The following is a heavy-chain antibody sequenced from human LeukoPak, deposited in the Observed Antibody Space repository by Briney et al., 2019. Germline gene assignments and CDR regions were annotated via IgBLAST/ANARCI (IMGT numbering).Heavy chain of an antibody. CDR1: GFTFSSYS. CDR3: ARDSSSWPNYFDY. V-gene: IGHV3-21*01. Sequence: GGSLRLSCAASGFTFSSYSLNWVRQAPGKGLEWVSSITRSSYLYYADSLKGRFTISRDNAKNSLYLQMNSLRAEDTAVYYCARDSSSWPNYFDYWGQGTLATVSS. CDR2: ITRSSYL. D-gene: IGHD6-13*01. J-gene: IGHJ4*02.